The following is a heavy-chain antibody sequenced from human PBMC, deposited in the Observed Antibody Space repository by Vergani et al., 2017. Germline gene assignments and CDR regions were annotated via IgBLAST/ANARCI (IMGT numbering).Heavy chain of an antibody. CDR1: GFTFSSYA. Sequence: EVQLLESGGGLVQPGGSLRLSCAASGFTFSSYAMSWVRQAPGKGLEWVSAISGSGGSEYYADSVKGRFAISRDNSKNTLDLQMNSLRAEDTAVYYCAKNSFPLNWNYLYYFDYWGQGTLVTVSS. V-gene: IGHV3-23*01. D-gene: IGHD1-7*01. J-gene: IGHJ4*02. CDR2: ISGSGGSE. CDR3: AKNSFPLNWNYLYYFDY.